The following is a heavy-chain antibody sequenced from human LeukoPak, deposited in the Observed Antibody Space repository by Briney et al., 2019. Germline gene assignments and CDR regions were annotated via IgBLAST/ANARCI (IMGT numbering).Heavy chain of an antibody. CDR2: IYYSGST. CDR1: GGSISSSSYY. Sequence: SETLSLTCTVSGGSISSSSYYWGWIRQPPGKGLEWIGSIYYSGSTYYNPSLKSRVTISVDTSKNQFSLKLSSVTAADTAVYYCARSNWYFSLDYWGQGTLVTVSS. D-gene: IGHD1-7*01. V-gene: IGHV4-39*01. J-gene: IGHJ4*02. CDR3: ARSNWYFSLDY.